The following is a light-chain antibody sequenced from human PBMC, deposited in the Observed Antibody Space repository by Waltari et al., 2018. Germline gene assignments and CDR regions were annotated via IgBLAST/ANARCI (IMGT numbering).Light chain of an antibody. Sequence: QSALTQPAPVSGSPGQSITISCTGTSSAVGGYNFVSWYQQYPGKAPKLMIYDVSNRPSGVSNRFSGSKSGNTASLTISGLQAEDEADYYCSSYISSSTLELFGGGTSLTVL. J-gene: IGLJ2*01. CDR1: SSAVGGYNF. CDR2: DVS. CDR3: SSYISSSTLEL. V-gene: IGLV2-14*03.